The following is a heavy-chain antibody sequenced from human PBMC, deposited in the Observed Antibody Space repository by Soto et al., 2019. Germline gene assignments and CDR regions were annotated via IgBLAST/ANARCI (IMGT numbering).Heavy chain of an antibody. CDR3: ARQKPDDYNNYYYYQYMDV. Sequence: PGESLKISCQVSGYNFTNFWIGWVRQMPGKGLEWMGIVYPGDSETRYSPSFQGQVTISADKPITTVYLQWNSLKASDTAIYYCARQKPDDYNNYYYYQYMDVWGKGTTVTVSS. V-gene: IGHV5-51*01. D-gene: IGHD4-4*01. J-gene: IGHJ6*03. CDR2: VYPGDSET. CDR1: GYNFTNFW.